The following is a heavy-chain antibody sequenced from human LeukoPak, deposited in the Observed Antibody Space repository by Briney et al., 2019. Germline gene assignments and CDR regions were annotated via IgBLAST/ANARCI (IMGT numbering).Heavy chain of an antibody. V-gene: IGHV1-69*13. CDR2: IIPIFATA. CDR3: ARKHGRGYSYGYEKYNWFDP. Sequence: ASVKVSCKASGGTFSSYAISWVRQAPGQGLEWMGGIIPIFATANYAQNFQGRVTITADESTSTAYMELSSLRSEDTAMYYCARKHGRGYSYGYEKYNWFDPWGQGTLVTVSS. CDR1: GGTFSSYA. D-gene: IGHD5-18*01. J-gene: IGHJ5*02.